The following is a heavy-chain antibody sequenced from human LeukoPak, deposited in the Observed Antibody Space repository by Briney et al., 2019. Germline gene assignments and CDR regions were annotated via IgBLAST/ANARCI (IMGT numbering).Heavy chain of an antibody. J-gene: IGHJ3*02. CDR2: FDPEDGET. CDR1: GYTLTELS. Sequence: GVSVKVSCKVSGYTLTELSMHWVRQAPGKGLEWMGGFDPEDGETIYAQKFQGRVTMTEDTSTDTAYMELSSLRSEDTAVYYCATLNYYDIPKRAFDIWGQGTMVTVSS. CDR3: ATLNYYDIPKRAFDI. V-gene: IGHV1-24*01. D-gene: IGHD3-22*01.